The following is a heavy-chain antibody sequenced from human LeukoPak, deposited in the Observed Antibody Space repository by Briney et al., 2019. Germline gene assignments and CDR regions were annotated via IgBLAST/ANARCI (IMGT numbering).Heavy chain of an antibody. CDR2: IYSGGST. CDR1: GFTVSSNY. Sequence: PGGSLRLSCAASGFTVSSNYMSWVRQAPGKGLEWVSVIYSGGSTYYADSVKGRFTISRDNSKNTLYLQMNSLRAEDTAVYYCARADCSGGSCYFDYWGQGTLVTVPS. V-gene: IGHV3-53*01. D-gene: IGHD2-15*01. J-gene: IGHJ4*02. CDR3: ARADCSGGSCYFDY.